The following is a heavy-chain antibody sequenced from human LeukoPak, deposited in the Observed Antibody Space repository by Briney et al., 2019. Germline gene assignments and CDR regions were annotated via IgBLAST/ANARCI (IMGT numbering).Heavy chain of an antibody. J-gene: IGHJ4*02. CDR3: ASGQQLVQNDY. CDR1: GGTFSSYA. CDR2: IIPIFGTA. D-gene: IGHD6-13*01. Sequence: EASVKVSCKASGGTFSSYAISWVRQAPGQGLEWMGGIIPIFGTANYAQKFQGRVTITADESTSTAYMELSSLRSEDTAVYYCASGQQLVQNDYWGQGTLVTVSS. V-gene: IGHV1-69*13.